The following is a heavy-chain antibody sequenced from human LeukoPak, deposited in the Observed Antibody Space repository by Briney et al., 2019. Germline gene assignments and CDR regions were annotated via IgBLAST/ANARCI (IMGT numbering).Heavy chain of an antibody. CDR3: ARLYSSSFPLY. Sequence: SETLSLTCTVSGGSISSYYWSWLRQPPGKGLEWIGYIYYSGSTDYNPSLKSRVTISVDTSKNQFSLKLSSVTAADTAVYYCARLYSSSFPLYWGQGTLVTVSS. D-gene: IGHD6-6*01. J-gene: IGHJ4*02. CDR2: IYYSGST. CDR1: GGSISSYY. V-gene: IGHV4-59*08.